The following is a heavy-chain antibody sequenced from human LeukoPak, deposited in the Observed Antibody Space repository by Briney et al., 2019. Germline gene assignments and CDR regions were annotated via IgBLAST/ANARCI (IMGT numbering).Heavy chain of an antibody. CDR1: GYTLTELS. D-gene: IGHD2-2*01. CDR2: FDPEDGET. V-gene: IGHV1-24*01. CDR3: AGTGVVVPAAIRY. Sequence: GASVKVSCKVSGYTLTELSMHWVRQAPGKGLEWMGGFDPEDGETIYAQKFQGRVTMTEGTSTDTAYMELSSLRSEDTAVYYCAGTGVVVPAAIRYWGQGTLVTVSS. J-gene: IGHJ4*02.